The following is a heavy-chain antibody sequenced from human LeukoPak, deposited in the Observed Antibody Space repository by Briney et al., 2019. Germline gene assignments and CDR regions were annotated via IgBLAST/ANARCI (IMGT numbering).Heavy chain of an antibody. D-gene: IGHD2-2*01. CDR1: GYTFSNFG. J-gene: IGHJ5*02. Sequence: ASVKVSCTASGYTFSNFGISWVRQAPGQGLEWMGRIIPILGIANYAQKFQGRVTITADKSTSTAYMELSSLRSEDTAVYYCARSGKGYCSSTSCYFSPFDPWGQGTLVTVSS. CDR3: ARSGKGYCSSTSCYFSPFDP. V-gene: IGHV1-69*04. CDR2: IIPILGIA.